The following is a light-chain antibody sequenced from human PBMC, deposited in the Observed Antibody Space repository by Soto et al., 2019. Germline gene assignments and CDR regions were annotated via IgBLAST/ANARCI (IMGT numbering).Light chain of an antibody. Sequence: EIVLTQSPGTLSLSPGERATLSCGASQSVSTTSVAWYQQKPGQAPRLLIYGASYRATGIPDRFSGSGAGTDFTLTISRLEPEDFAVYYCQQYGNSPITFGQGTRLEIK. CDR2: GAS. CDR3: QQYGNSPIT. V-gene: IGKV3-20*01. J-gene: IGKJ5*01. CDR1: QSVSTTS.